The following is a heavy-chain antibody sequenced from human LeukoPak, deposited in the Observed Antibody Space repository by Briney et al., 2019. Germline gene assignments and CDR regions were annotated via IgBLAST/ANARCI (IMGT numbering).Heavy chain of an antibody. CDR2: MNADGSTS. CDR1: GFTFSSYT. J-gene: IGHJ4*02. V-gene: IGHV3-74*01. D-gene: IGHD5-18*01. CDR3: TSDTVNTAVGIDY. Sequence: GGSLRLSCAASGFTFSSYTMNWVRQAPGKGLVWVSRMNADGSTSNYADSVKGRFTISRDNARNTLHLQMDSLSAEDTAVYYCTSDTVNTAVGIDYWGQGTLVTVSS.